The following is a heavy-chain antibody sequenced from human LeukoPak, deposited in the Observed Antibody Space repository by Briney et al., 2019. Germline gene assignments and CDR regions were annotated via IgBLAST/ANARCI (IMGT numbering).Heavy chain of an antibody. CDR2: IYYSGST. CDR3: ARGANNWFDP. V-gene: IGHV4-39*07. J-gene: IGHJ5*02. CDR1: GGSISSSSYY. Sequence: SETLSLTCTVSGGSISSSSYYWGWIRQPPGKGLEWIGSIYYSGSTYYNPSLKSRVTISVDTSKNQFSLKLSSVTAADTAVYYCARGANNWFDPWGQGTLVTVSS.